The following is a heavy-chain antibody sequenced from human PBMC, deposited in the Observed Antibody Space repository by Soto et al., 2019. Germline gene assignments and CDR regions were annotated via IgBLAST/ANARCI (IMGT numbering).Heavy chain of an antibody. V-gene: IGHV4-59*01. CDR3: ARAPRGPGEFDY. CDR2: IYYSGST. J-gene: IGHJ4*02. CDR1: GGSISSYY. Sequence: SETLSLTCTVSGGSISSYYWSWIRQPPGKGLEWIGYIYYSGSTNYNPSLKSRVTISVDTSKNQFSLKLSSVTAADTAVYYCARAPRGPGEFDYWGQGTLVTVSS. D-gene: IGHD3-16*01.